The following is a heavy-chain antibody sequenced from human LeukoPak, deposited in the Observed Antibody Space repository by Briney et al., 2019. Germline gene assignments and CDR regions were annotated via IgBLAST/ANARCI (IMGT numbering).Heavy chain of an antibody. CDR2: INPNSGGT. Sequence: ASVKVSCKASGYTFTSYGISWVRQAPGQGLEWMGWINPNSGGTNYAQKFQGRVTMTRDTSISTAYMELSRLRSDDTAVYYCARTTEGGYTYDYFYYYYMDVWGKGTTVTISS. CDR1: GYTFTSYG. CDR3: ARTTEGGYTYDYFYYYYMDV. D-gene: IGHD5-18*01. J-gene: IGHJ6*03. V-gene: IGHV1-2*02.